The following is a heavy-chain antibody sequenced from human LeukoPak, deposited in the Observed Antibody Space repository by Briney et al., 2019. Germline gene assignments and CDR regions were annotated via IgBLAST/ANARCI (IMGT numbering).Heavy chain of an antibody. J-gene: IGHJ4*02. CDR2: IYASGST. Sequence: SETLSLTCTVSGGSISSGSYYWSWIRQPAGEGLKWIGRIYASGSTNYNPSLKSRVTISVATSKNQFSLTLSSVTAADTAVYYCARADSSGYYLFDYWGQGTLVTVSS. V-gene: IGHV4-61*02. CDR1: GGSISSGSYY. D-gene: IGHD3-22*01. CDR3: ARADSSGYYLFDY.